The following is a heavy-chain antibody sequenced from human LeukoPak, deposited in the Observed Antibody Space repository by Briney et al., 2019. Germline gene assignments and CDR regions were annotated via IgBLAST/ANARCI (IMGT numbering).Heavy chain of an antibody. J-gene: IGHJ4*02. CDR2: IRYDGSNK. CDR1: GFTFSSYG. D-gene: IGHD2-2*02. Sequence: GGSLRLSCAASGFTFSSYGMHWVRQAPGKGLEWVAFIRYDGSNKYYADSVKGRFTISRDNSKNTLYLQMNSLRAEDTAVYYCAKEVSLADIVVVPAAIPPFDYWGQGILVTVSS. V-gene: IGHV3-30*02. CDR3: AKEVSLADIVVVPAAIPPFDY.